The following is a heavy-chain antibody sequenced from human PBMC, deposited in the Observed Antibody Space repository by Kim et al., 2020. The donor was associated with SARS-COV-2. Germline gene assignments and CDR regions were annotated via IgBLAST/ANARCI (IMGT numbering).Heavy chain of an antibody. CDR1: GGSISNSD. CDR2: IYYLGST. J-gene: IGHJ4*02. CDR3: AISLLWLPFDY. Sequence: SETLSLTCTVSGGSISNSDWNWIRQPPGKGLEWIGYIYYLGSTNYNPSLKSRVTISVDTSKNQFSLKLRSVTDADTAVYYCAISLLWLPFDYWGQGTLVT. D-gene: IGHD3-10*01. V-gene: IGHV4-59*01.